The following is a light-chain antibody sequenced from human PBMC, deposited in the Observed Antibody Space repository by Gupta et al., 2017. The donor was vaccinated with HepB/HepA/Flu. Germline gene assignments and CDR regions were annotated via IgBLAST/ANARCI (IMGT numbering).Light chain of an antibody. Sequence: QSVLTQPPSASGPLCQWVTISCSGSSTNIGSNALNWYQQDPGTAPTLVMYNNNERPSGVPDRFSGAKYGTSAALAISGLLAEDEDDYYCSTWYDSRNGYVFGIGTKVTVL. CDR2: NNN. CDR1: STNIGSNA. CDR3: STWYDSRNGYV. J-gene: IGLJ1*01. V-gene: IGLV1-44*01.